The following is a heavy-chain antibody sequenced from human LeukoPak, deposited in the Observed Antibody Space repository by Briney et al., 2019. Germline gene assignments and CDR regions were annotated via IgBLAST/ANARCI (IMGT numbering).Heavy chain of an antibody. J-gene: IGHJ6*02. D-gene: IGHD4-11*01. CDR1: GGSFSGYY. V-gene: IGHV4-34*01. CDR3: ASPEGPGTQGQSSYYYYGMDV. CDR2: INHSGST. Sequence: PSETLSLTCAVYGGSFSGYYWSWIRQPPGKGLEWIGEINHSGSTNYNPSLKSRVTISVDTSKNQFSLKLSSVTAADTAVYYCASPEGPGTQGQSSYYYYGMDVWGQGTTVTVSS.